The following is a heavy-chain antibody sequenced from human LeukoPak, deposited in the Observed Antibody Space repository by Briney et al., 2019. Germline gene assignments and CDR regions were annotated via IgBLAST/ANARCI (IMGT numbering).Heavy chain of an antibody. D-gene: IGHD3-10*01. CDR1: GGTFSRFA. J-gene: IGHJ6*03. V-gene: IGHV1-69*13. CDR2: IIPIFGTA. CDR3: ARGHNAITMDYYYYYYMDV. Sequence: SVKVSCKASGGTFSRFAMSWVRQAPGQGLEWMGGIIPIFGTANYAQKFQGRVTITADESTSTAYMELSSLRSEDTAVYYCARGHNAITMDYYYYYYMDVWGKGTTVTISS.